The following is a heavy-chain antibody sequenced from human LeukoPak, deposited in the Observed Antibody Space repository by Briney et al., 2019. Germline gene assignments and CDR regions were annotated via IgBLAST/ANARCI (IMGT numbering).Heavy chain of an antibody. CDR2: ISSDSGYM. CDR1: AFNFSDYA. V-gene: IGHV3-21*01. J-gene: IGHJ4*02. Sequence: PGGSLRLSCAASAFNFSDYAMNWVRQAPGKGREWVAYISSDSGYMYFADSVKGRFTISRDNAKNSLYLQMNSLRAEDTAVYFCAPLPSDYWGQGTLVIVSS. CDR3: APLPSDY.